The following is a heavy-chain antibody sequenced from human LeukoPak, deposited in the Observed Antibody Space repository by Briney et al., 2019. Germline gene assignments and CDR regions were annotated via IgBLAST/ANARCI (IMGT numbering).Heavy chain of an antibody. CDR2: INSDGSST. J-gene: IGHJ3*02. V-gene: IGHV3-74*01. Sequence: PGGSLRLSCAASGLTFSSYWMHWVRQAPGKGLVWVSRINSDGSSTSYADSVKGRFTISRDNAKNTLYLQMNSLRAEDTAVYYCARDQGDYVWGSYQPLDAFDIWGQGTMVTVSS. D-gene: IGHD3-16*02. CDR1: GLTFSSYW. CDR3: ARDQGDYVWGSYQPLDAFDI.